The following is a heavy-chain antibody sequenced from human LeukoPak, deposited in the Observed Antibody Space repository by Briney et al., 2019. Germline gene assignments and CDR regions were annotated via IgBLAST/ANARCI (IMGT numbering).Heavy chain of an antibody. Sequence: ASVKASCKASGYTFTGYYMHWVRQAPGQGLEWMGWINPNSGGTNYAQKFQGRVTMTRDTSISTAYMELSRLRSDDTAVYYCARVPRSFMNTVGDYFDYWGQGTLVTVSS. J-gene: IGHJ4*02. CDR1: GYTFTGYY. CDR3: ARVPRSFMNTVGDYFDY. V-gene: IGHV1-2*02. CDR2: INPNSGGT. D-gene: IGHD4-17*01.